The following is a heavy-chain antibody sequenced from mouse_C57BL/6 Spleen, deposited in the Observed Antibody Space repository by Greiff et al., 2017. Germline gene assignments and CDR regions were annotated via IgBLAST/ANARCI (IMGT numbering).Heavy chain of an antibody. J-gene: IGHJ3*01. CDR2: IDPSDSYT. CDR3: AIRGSSYGFAY. CDR1: GYTFTSYW. V-gene: IGHV1-69*01. Sequence: VQLQQPGAELVMPGASVKLSCKASGYTFTSYWMHWVKQRPGQGLEWIGEIDPSDSYTNYNQKFKGKSTLTVDKSSSTAYMQLSSLTSEDSAVYYCAIRGSSYGFAYWGQWTLVTVSA. D-gene: IGHD1-1*01.